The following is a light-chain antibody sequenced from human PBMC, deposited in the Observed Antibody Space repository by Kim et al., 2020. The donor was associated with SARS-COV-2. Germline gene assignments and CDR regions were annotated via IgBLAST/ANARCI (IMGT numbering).Light chain of an antibody. CDR3: QEYGSLPYS. J-gene: IGKJ2*03. Sequence: FAPGEKTPLPRRASAGVGTSLPAWYQQKPGQAPRLLIYGAFQRVAGLPDRFSGSGSGTDFPLTISRPEPEDFAMYYLQEYGSLPYSFGKGTKLE. V-gene: IGKV3-20*01. CDR1: AGVGTSL. CDR2: GAF.